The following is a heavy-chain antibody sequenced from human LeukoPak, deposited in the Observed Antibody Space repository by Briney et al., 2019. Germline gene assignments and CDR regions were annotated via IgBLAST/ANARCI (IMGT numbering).Heavy chain of an antibody. CDR3: ARKGGHFDY. CDR1: GGSISYYY. J-gene: IGHJ4*02. CDR2: IYYNGST. D-gene: IGHD2-15*01. V-gene: IGHV4-59*01. Sequence: SETLSLTCTVSGGSISYYYWSWIRQSPGKGLEWIGYIYYNGSTNYNPSLKSRVTMSVDMSKNQFSLKLSSVTAADTAIYYCARKGGHFDYWGQGTLVTASS.